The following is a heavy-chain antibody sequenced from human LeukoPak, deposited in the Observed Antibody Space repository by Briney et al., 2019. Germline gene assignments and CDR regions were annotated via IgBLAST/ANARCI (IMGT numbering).Heavy chain of an antibody. CDR2: IIPILGIA. CDR3: ARGGGANCSGGSCYPIDYYYGMDV. V-gene: IGHV1-69*04. Sequence: SVKVSCKASGGTFSSYAISWVRQAPGQGLEWMGRIIPILGIANYAQKFQGRVTITADKSTSTAYMELSSLRSEDTAVYCCARGGGANCSGGSCYPIDYYYGMDVWGQGTTVTVSS. CDR1: GGTFSSYA. J-gene: IGHJ6*02. D-gene: IGHD2-15*01.